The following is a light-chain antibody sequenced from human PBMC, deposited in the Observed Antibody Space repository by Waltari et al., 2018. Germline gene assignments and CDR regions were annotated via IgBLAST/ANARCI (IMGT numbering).Light chain of an antibody. CDR1: QDIRAS. CDR3: QQSDRVPYT. J-gene: IGKJ2*01. CDR2: DVS. V-gene: IGKV1-33*01. Sequence: DIQMTQSPSSLSASLGDRISITCQASQDIRASLNWYQQRPGQAPKLLIYDVSSLESGVPSRFSGSGSGTHFTFTISSLQPEDIATYYCQQSDRVPYTFGQGTKLEI.